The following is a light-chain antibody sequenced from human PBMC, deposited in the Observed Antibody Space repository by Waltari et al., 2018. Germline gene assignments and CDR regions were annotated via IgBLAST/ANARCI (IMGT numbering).Light chain of an antibody. J-gene: IGLJ2*01. CDR2: DVY. CDR1: SSDVGGYNY. CDR3: SSYSGSNNLL. Sequence: QSALTQPPSASGSPGQSVTISCTGTSSDVGGYNYVCGYQQHPGKPPKLMIYDVYKRPSGFPVRVSRSKSGSTASLTVSGLQAEDEADYYCSSYSGSNNLLFGGGTKLTVL. V-gene: IGLV2-8*01.